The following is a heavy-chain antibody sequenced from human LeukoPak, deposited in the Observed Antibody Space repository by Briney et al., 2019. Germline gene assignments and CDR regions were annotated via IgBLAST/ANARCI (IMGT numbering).Heavy chain of an antibody. V-gene: IGHV3-7*03. CDR2: IKQDGSEK. J-gene: IGHJ4*02. Sequence: GGSLRLSCAASGFTFSSYWMSWVRQAPGKWLEWVANIKQDGSEKYYVDSVKGRFTISRDNAKNSLYLQMNSLRAEDTALYYCAKDFYYDSSGPDYWGQGTLVTVSS. CDR3: AKDFYYDSSGPDY. D-gene: IGHD3-22*01. CDR1: GFTFSSYW.